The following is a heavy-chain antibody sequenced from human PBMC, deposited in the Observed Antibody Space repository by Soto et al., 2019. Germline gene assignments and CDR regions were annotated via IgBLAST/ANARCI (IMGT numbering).Heavy chain of an antibody. V-gene: IGHV4-34*01. CDR1: GGSFSVYY. J-gene: IGHJ5*02. Sequence: XGTLALNCAVYGGSFSVYYWSWIRQPPGKGLEWIGEINHSGSTNYNPSLKSRVTISVDTSKNQFSLKLSSVTAADTAVYYCAREPHLGYCSSTSCYRGWFGPWGQGTLVTVSS. CDR3: AREPHLGYCSSTSCYRGWFGP. CDR2: INHSGST. D-gene: IGHD2-2*01.